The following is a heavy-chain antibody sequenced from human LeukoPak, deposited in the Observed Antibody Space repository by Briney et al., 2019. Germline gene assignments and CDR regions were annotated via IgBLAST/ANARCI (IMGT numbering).Heavy chain of an antibody. CDR2: TYYRSKWYN. CDR3: AREGSMELGGLAVADPHEIDY. Sequence: SQTLSLTCAISGDSVSSNSAAWNWIRQSPSRGLKWLGRTYYRSKWYNDYAVSVKSRITINPDTSKNQFSLQLNSVTPEDTAVYYCAREGSMELGGLAVADPHEIDYWGQGTLVTVSS. V-gene: IGHV6-1*01. D-gene: IGHD6-19*01. CDR1: GDSVSSNSAA. J-gene: IGHJ4*02.